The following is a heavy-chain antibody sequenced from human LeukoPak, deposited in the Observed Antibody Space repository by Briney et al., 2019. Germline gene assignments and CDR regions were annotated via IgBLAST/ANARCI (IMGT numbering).Heavy chain of an antibody. V-gene: IGHV3-9*01. D-gene: IGHD3-10*02. J-gene: IGHJ6*04. CDR3: AELGITMIGGV. CDR1: GFTFEDYA. Sequence: GGSLRLSCVASGFTFEDYAIHWVRQAPGKGLEWVSTISWNSNNIGYADSVKGRFTISRDNAKNSVYLQMDSLRAEDTAVYYCAELGITMIGGVWGKGTTVTISS. CDR2: ISWNSNNI.